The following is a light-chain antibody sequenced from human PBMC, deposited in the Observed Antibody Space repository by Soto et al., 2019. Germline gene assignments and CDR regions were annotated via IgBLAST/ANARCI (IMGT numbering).Light chain of an antibody. CDR2: EVT. CDR1: SSDLGGYNF. V-gene: IGLV2-14*01. J-gene: IGLJ1*01. Sequence: QSVLAQPASVSGSPGQSITISRTGSSSDLGGYNFVSWYQHHPGKAPKLILYEVTTRPSGVSSRFSGSKSGNTASLTISGLQADDEANYYCSSYTSSNTPYVFGTGTKVTVL. CDR3: SSYTSSNTPYV.